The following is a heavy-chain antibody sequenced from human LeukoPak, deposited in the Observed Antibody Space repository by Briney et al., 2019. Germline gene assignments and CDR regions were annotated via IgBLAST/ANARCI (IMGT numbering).Heavy chain of an antibody. D-gene: IGHD3-10*01. V-gene: IGHV4-30-2*01. J-gene: IGHJ3*02. CDR3: ARELDYYGSGSYEDAFDI. Sequence: SETLSLTCAVSGGSISSGGYSWSWIRQPPGKGLEWIGYIYHSGSTYYNPSLKSRVTISVDTSKNQFSLKLSSVTAADTAVYYCARELDYYGSGSYEDAFDIWGQGTMVTVSS. CDR2: IYHSGST. CDR1: GGSISSGGYS.